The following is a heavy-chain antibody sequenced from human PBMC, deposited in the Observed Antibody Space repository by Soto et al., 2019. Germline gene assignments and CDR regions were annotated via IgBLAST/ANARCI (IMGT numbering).Heavy chain of an antibody. V-gene: IGHV1-69*12. J-gene: IGHJ4*02. CDR2: IIPIFGTA. D-gene: IGHD1-26*01. Sequence: QVQLVQSGAEVKKPGSSVKVSCKASGGTFSSYAISWVRQAPGQGLEWMGGIIPIFGTANYAQKFQGRVTXXAXEXXSTAYMELSSLRSEDTAVYYCARLIVGATSYYFDYWGQGTLVTVSS. CDR3: ARLIVGATSYYFDY. CDR1: GGTFSSYA.